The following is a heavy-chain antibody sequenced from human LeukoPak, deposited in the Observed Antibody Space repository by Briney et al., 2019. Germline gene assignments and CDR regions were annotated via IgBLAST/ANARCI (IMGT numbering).Heavy chain of an antibody. CDR2: IGRSGDYT. D-gene: IGHD3-10*01. J-gene: IGHJ4*02. V-gene: IGHV3-23*01. CDR1: GFSFSNYA. CDR3: AKRSMRWGWGSGSFTYYFDY. Sequence: PGGSLRLSCAASGFSFSNYAMSWVRQAPGKGLEWVSGIGRSGDYTYYADSVKGRFIISRDNSKNTVYLQMNSLRAEDTAVYYCAKRSMRWGWGSGSFTYYFDYWGQGTLVTVSS.